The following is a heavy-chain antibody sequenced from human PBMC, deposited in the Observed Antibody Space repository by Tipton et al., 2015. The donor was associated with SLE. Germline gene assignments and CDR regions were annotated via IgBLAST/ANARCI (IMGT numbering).Heavy chain of an antibody. Sequence: TLSLTCAVYGGSFSSHQWSWIRQPPGKGLEWIGEINHSGGANYSPSLKSRVTMSVDKSKNQFSLKLNSVIAADTAMYYCARELGHCSGGSCYSGWFDSWGQGTLVTVSS. V-gene: IGHV4-34*01. CDR3: ARELGHCSGGSCYSGWFDS. CDR1: GGSFSSHQ. J-gene: IGHJ5*01. CDR2: INHSGGA. D-gene: IGHD2-15*01.